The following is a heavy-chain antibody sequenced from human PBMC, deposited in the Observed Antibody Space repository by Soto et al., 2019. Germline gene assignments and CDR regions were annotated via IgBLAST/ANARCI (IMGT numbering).Heavy chain of an antibody. CDR3: ARRLLWFGESFDAFDI. J-gene: IGHJ3*02. CDR1: GGSFSGYY. CDR2: INHSGST. V-gene: IGHV4-34*01. D-gene: IGHD3-10*01. Sequence: SETLSLTCAVYGGSFSGYYWSWIRQPSGKGLEWIGEINHSGSTNYNPSLKSRVTISVDTSKNQFSLNLSSVTAADTAVYYCARRLLWFGESFDAFDIWGQGTMVTVS.